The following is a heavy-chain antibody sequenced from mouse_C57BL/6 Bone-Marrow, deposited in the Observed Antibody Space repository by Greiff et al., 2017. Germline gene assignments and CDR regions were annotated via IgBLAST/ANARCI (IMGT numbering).Heavy chain of an antibody. J-gene: IGHJ2*01. V-gene: IGHV1-69*01. CDR1: GYTFTSYW. D-gene: IGHD1-1*01. Sequence: VKLQESGAELVMPGASVKLSCKASGYTFTSYWMHWVKQRPGQGLEWIGEIDPSDSYTNYNQKFKGKSTLTVDKSSSTAYMQLSSLTSEDSAVYYCARSGYYGRGDYFDYWGQGTTLTVSS. CDR3: ARSGYYGRGDYFDY. CDR2: IDPSDSYT.